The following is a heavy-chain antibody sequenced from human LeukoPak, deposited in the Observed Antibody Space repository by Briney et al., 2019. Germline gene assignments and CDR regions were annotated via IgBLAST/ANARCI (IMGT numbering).Heavy chain of an antibody. CDR3: AREGGIAVAGSIYYMDV. V-gene: IGHV1-2*02. CDR1: GYTFTGYY. D-gene: IGHD6-19*01. Sequence: ASVKVSCKASGYTFTGYYMHWVRQAPGQGLEWMGWINPNSGGTNYAQKFQGRVTITRNTSISTAYMELSSLRSEDTAVYYCAREGGIAVAGSIYYMDVWGKGTTVTVSS. J-gene: IGHJ6*03. CDR2: INPNSGGT.